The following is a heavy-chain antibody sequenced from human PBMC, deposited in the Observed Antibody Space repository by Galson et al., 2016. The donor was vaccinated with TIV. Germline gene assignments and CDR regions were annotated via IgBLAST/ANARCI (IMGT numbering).Heavy chain of an antibody. CDR1: GFTFTDYY. Sequence: SLRLSCAASGFTFTDYYMSWIRQAPGKGLEWVSYTGSSISSYKNYADSEKGRFTVSRDNAKNSLYLQMDSLRPEDTAVYYCARGDLSGTYYGGVSAFDIWGQGTMVTVSS. J-gene: IGHJ3*02. V-gene: IGHV3-11*06. CDR2: TGSSISSYK. D-gene: IGHD1-26*01. CDR3: ARGDLSGTYYGGVSAFDI.